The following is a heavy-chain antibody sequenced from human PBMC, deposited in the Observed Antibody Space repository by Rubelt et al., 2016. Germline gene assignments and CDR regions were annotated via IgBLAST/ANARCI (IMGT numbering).Heavy chain of an antibody. V-gene: IGHV3-53*01. Sequence: EVQLVESGGGLIQPGGSLRLACAASGFTVSGSYMSWVRQAPGKGLEWVSVIYSGGNTYYADSVKGRFTMSRDNSKNTLYRQRNSLAVEDTAVYYCARGKSSSGNLLDYGGQGTLVTVSS. J-gene: IGHJ4*02. CDR3: ARGKSSSGNLLDY. CDR1: GFTVSGSY. CDR2: IYSGGNT. D-gene: IGHD3-22*01.